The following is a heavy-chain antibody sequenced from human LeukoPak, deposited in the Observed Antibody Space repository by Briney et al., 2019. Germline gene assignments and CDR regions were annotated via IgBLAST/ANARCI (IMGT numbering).Heavy chain of an antibody. CDR2: ISSSGSTI. D-gene: IGHD3-16*01. CDR3: VCLGLGGLSLD. Sequence: GGSLRLSCAASGFTFSSYEMNWVRQAPGKGLEWVSYISSSGSTIYYADSVKGRFTISRDNAKNSLYLQMNSLRVEDTAVYYCVCLGLGGLSLDWGQGTLVTVSS. V-gene: IGHV3-48*03. CDR1: GFTFSSYE. J-gene: IGHJ4*02.